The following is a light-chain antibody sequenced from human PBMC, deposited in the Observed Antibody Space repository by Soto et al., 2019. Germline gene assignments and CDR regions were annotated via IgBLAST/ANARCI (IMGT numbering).Light chain of an antibody. CDR2: SAS. V-gene: IGKV3-20*01. Sequence: EVVLTQSPATLSLSPGERATLSCRASQSVSSYLAWYQQKPVEAPRLLIYSASTRATGIPARFSGSGSGTDFTLTISRLEPEDFAVYYCQQYGSSPSITFGQGTLLEIK. J-gene: IGKJ5*01. CDR1: QSVSSY. CDR3: QQYGSSPSIT.